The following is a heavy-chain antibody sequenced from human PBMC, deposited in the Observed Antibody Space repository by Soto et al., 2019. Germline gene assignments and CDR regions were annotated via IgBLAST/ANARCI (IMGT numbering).Heavy chain of an antibody. V-gene: IGHV4-30-2*01. CDR1: GGSISSGGYS. D-gene: IGHD3-22*01. CDR3: ARDFFDSSDYTTNWFDP. J-gene: IGHJ5*02. CDR2: IYHSGST. Sequence: SETLSLTCAVSGGSISSGGYSWNWIRQPPGKGLEWIGYIYHSGSTLYNPSLKSRVTISVDTSKNQFSLKLTSVTAADAALYYCARDFFDSSDYTTNWFDPWGQGTLVIGSS.